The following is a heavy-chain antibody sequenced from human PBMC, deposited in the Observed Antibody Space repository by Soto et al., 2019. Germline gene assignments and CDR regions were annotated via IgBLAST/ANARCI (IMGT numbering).Heavy chain of an antibody. J-gene: IGHJ4*02. CDR2: ISAYNGNR. V-gene: IGHV1-18*01. CDR3: ARHGPPLDY. CDR1: GYTFNSYG. Sequence: ASVKVSCKASGYTFNSYGSIWVRQAPGQGLEWMGWISAYNGNRNYAQKFQGRVTMTTDTSTSTAYMELRSLRSDDTAVYNCARHGPPLDYWGQGTPVTVSS.